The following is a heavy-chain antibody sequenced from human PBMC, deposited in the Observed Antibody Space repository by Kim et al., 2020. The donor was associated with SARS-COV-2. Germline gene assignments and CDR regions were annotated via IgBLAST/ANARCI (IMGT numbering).Heavy chain of an antibody. CDR1: GFTFSSYA. Sequence: GGSLRLSCAASGFTFSSYAMSWVRQAPGKGLEWVSAISGSGGSTYYADSVKGRFTISRDNSKNTLYLQMNSLRAEDTAVYYCSKDVVPATGSWPVYCFDYWGQGTLVTVSS. D-gene: IGHD2-2*01. CDR3: SKDVVPATGSWPVYCFDY. V-gene: IGHV3-23*01. CDR2: ISGSGGST. J-gene: IGHJ4*02.